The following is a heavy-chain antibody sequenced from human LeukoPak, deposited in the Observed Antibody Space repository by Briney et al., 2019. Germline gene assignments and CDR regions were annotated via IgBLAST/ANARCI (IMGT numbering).Heavy chain of an antibody. D-gene: IGHD4-17*01. J-gene: IGHJ4*02. CDR3: ARRNDGDYDHYFEY. V-gene: IGHV4-59*08. CDR1: GFTFSSYA. CDR2: ISYSGST. Sequence: GSLRLSCAASGFTFSSYAMHWIRQPPGKGLEWIRYISYSGSTNYNPSLKSRVTISVDASKNQFSLELNSVTAADTAVYYCARRNDGDYDHYFEYWGQGTLVTVSS.